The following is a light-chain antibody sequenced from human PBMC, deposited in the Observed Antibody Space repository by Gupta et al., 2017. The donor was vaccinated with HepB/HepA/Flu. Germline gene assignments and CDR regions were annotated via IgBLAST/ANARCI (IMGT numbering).Light chain of an antibody. V-gene: IGKV1-12*02. CDR1: QDINSW. Sequence: DIQMTQSPSSVSASIGDRVTITCRASQDINSWLAWYQHKPGKAPKLLIYAASSLQSAVPSRHSHSGPRTDLTLTINMLPPEHIAHPYCQLSRSFPFTFSQERRLQI. CDR3: QLSRSFPFT. CDR2: AAS. J-gene: IGKJ5*01.